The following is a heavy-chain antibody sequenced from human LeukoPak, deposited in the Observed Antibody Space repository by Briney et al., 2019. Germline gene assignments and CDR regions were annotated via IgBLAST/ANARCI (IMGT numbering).Heavy chain of an antibody. V-gene: IGHV1-2*02. Sequence: ASVKVSCKASGYTFTGYYMHWVRQAPGQGLGWMGWINPNSGGTNYAQKFQGRVTMTRDTSISTAYMELSRLRSDDTAVYYCARDPAVVVPAAIRQFWFDPWGQGTLVTVSS. J-gene: IGHJ5*02. CDR1: GYTFTGYY. CDR2: INPNSGGT. CDR3: ARDPAVVVPAAIRQFWFDP. D-gene: IGHD2-2*01.